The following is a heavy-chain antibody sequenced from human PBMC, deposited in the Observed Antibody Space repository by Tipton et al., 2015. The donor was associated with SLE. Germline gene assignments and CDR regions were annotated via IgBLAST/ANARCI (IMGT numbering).Heavy chain of an antibody. CDR1: GFTFSSYA. D-gene: IGHD2-15*01. J-gene: IGHJ5*02. V-gene: IGHV3-23*03. Sequence: SLRLSCAASGFTFSSYAMSWVRQAPGKGLEWVSVIYSGGSTYYADSVKGRFTISRDNSKNTLYLQMNSLRAEDTAVYYCAKGGCSGGSCYPNGFDPWGQGTLVTVSS. CDR3: AKGGCSGGSCYPNGFDP. CDR2: IYSGGST.